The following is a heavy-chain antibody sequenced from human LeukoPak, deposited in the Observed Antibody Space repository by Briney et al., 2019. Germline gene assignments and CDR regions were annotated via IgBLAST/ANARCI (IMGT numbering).Heavy chain of an antibody. CDR1: GVSSRSRFYF. D-gene: IGHD6-25*01. J-gene: IGHJ5*02. CDR2: IYYSGST. Sequence: ASETLSLTCTVSGVSSRSRFYFWAWIRQPPGKGLEWIASIYYSGSTYYNPSLKSRVTISVDTSQNQFSLKLSSVTAADTAVYYCAGLHFASAEEFDPWGQGTLVTVSS. V-gene: IGHV4-39*01. CDR3: AGLHFASAEEFDP.